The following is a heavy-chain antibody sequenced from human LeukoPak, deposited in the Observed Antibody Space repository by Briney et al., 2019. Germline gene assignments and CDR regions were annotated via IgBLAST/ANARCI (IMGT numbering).Heavy chain of an antibody. D-gene: IGHD3-22*01. CDR2: ISPSGGST. Sequence: GASVKVSCKASGYTFTSYYMHWVRQAPGQGLEWMGIISPSGGSTSYAQKFQGRVTITRDTSTSTVYMELSSLRSEDTAVYYCARPDSSGYDYWGQGTLVTVSS. J-gene: IGHJ4*02. V-gene: IGHV1-46*01. CDR1: GYTFTSYY. CDR3: ARPDSSGYDY.